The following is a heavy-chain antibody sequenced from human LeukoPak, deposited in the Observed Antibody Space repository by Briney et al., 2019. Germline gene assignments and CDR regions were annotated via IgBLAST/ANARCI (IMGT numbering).Heavy chain of an antibody. V-gene: IGHV3-33*06. D-gene: IGHD4-17*01. Sequence: GGSLRLSCAASGFTFSSYGMHWVRQAPGKGLEWVAVIWYDGSNKYYADSVKGRFTISRDNSKNTLYLQMNSLRAEDKAVYYCAKDGDYGDYPLGYWGQGTLVTVSS. CDR1: GFTFSSYG. J-gene: IGHJ4*02. CDR3: AKDGDYGDYPLGY. CDR2: IWYDGSNK.